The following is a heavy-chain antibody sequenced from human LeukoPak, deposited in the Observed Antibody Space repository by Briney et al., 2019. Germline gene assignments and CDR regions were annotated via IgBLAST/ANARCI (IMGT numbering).Heavy chain of an antibody. CDR1: GGSFSGYYSFSGYY. CDR2: INHSGST. V-gene: IGHV4-34*01. J-gene: IGHJ4*02. Sequence: PSETLSLTCAVYGGSFSGYYSFSGYYWSWIRQPPGKGLEWIGEINHSGSTNYNPSLKSRVTISVDTSRNQFSLKLSSVTAADTAVYFCARGRGEVRFDYWSQGTLVTVSS. CDR3: ARGRGEVRFDY. D-gene: IGHD3-16*01.